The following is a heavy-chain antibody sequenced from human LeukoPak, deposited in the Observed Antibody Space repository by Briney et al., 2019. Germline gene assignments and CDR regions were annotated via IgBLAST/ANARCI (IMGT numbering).Heavy chain of an antibody. J-gene: IGHJ4*02. D-gene: IGHD2-2*01. CDR1: GGSISSSSYC. CDR2: IYYSGST. CDR3: ARHRIPYCSSTSCYLDYFDY. Sequence: SETLSLTCTVSGGSISSSSYCWGWIRQPPGKGLEWIGSIYYSGSTYYNPSLKSRVTISVDTSKNQFSLKLSSVTVADTAVYYCARHRIPYCSSTSCYLDYFDYWGQGTLVTVSS. V-gene: IGHV4-39*01.